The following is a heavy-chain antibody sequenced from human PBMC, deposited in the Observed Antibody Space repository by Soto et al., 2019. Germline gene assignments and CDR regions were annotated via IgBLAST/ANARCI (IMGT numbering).Heavy chain of an antibody. CDR3: EMVPNGSSWYF. CDR2: IKSKTDGGTT. Sequence: GGSLRLSCAASGFTFSNAWMSWVRQAPGKGLEWVGRIKSKTDGGTTDYAAPVKGRFTISRDDSKNTLYLQMNSLKTEDTAVYYCEMVPNGSSWYFWGQGTLVTVSS. J-gene: IGHJ4*02. V-gene: IGHV3-15*01. D-gene: IGHD6-13*01. CDR1: GFTFSNAW.